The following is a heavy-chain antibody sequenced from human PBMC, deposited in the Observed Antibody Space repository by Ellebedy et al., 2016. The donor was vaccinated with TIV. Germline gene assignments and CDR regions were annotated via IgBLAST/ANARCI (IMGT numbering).Heavy chain of an antibody. Sequence: GGSLRLSXAASGFTFSSYSMNWVRQAPGKGLEWVSSISTTSTNIYYADSVKGRFTISRDNARYSLYLQMNSLRAEDTAVYYCARSLVGRGYFDFWGQGTLVTVSS. CDR2: ISTTSTNI. J-gene: IGHJ4*02. D-gene: IGHD6-13*01. CDR3: ARSLVGRGYFDF. CDR1: GFTFSSYS. V-gene: IGHV3-21*01.